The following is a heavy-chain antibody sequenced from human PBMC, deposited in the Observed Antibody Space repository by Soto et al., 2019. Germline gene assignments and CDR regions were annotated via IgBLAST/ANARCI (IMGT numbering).Heavy chain of an antibody. CDR2: IGSPSTYI. V-gene: IGHV3-21*01. Sequence: EVQLGESGGGLVKPGGSLRLSCAASGITFSSYSMHWVRQAPGKGLEWVSSIGSPSTYIYYPDSVRGRFTISRDDAKNSLYLLMSSLRAEDTAVYYCARGSYNWFDPWGQGTLVTVSS. J-gene: IGHJ5*02. CDR3: ARGSYNWFDP. CDR1: GITFSSYS.